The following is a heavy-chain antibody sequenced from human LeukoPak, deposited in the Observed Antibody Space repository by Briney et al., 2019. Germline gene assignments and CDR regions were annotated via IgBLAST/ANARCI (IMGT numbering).Heavy chain of an antibody. CDR1: GFTFSSYS. Sequence: GGSLRLSGAASGFTFSSYSMNWVRQAPGKGLEWVSSISSSSSYIYYADSVKGRFTISRDNAKNSLYLQMNSLRAEDTAVYYCARDFDRFTINWGQGTLVTVSS. CDR2: ISSSSSYI. CDR3: ARDFDRFTIN. J-gene: IGHJ4*02. D-gene: IGHD5-24*01. V-gene: IGHV3-21*01.